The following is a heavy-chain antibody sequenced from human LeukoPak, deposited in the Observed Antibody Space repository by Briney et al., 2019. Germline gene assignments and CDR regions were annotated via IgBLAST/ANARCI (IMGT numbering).Heavy chain of an antibody. Sequence: GASVKVSCKVSGYTLTELSMHWVRQAPGKGLEWMGGFDPEDGETIYAQKFQGRVTMTEDTSTDTAYMELSSLRSEDTAVYYCATVKVQKMATINFDYWGQGTLVTVSP. CDR1: GYTLTELS. D-gene: IGHD5-24*01. CDR3: ATVKVQKMATINFDY. CDR2: FDPEDGET. J-gene: IGHJ4*02. V-gene: IGHV1-24*01.